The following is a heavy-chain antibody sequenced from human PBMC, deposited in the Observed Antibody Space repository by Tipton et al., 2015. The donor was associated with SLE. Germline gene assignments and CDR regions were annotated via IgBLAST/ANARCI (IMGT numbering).Heavy chain of an antibody. V-gene: IGHV5-51*03. CDR3: AREDAVLDAFDI. Sequence: EEEGQSGAEVKKPGESLKISCKGSGYDFFRSWIGWVRQMPGKGLEWMAMIYPGDSDTRYSPSFQGQVTLSVDTSINTAYLQWSSLKASDAAMYYCAREDAVLDAFDIWGQGTMVTVSS. J-gene: IGHJ3*02. CDR1: GYDFFRSW. D-gene: IGHD6-6*01. CDR2: IYPGDSDT.